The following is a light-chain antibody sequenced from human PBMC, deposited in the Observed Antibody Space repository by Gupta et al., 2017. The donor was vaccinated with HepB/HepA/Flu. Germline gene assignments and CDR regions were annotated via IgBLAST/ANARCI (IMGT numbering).Light chain of an antibody. V-gene: IGLV2-14*03. CDR3: NAYATTNTLWV. J-gene: IGLJ3*02. Sequence: QSALTQPASVSGPPGQSITISCTGTSSDVGGYNYVSWYQHHPGRAPKLMIYDVSHRPSGVSNRFSGSKSGNTASLTISGLQAEDEADYYCNAYATTNTLWVFGGGTKLTVL. CDR1: SSDVGGYNY. CDR2: DVS.